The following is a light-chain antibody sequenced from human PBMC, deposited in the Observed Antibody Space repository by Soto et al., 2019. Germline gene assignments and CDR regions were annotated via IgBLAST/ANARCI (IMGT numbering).Light chain of an antibody. CDR1: QSVSSN. V-gene: IGKV3-15*01. J-gene: IGKJ1*01. CDR3: HQHNKWLPWT. CDR2: GAS. Sequence: EIVMTQSPATLSVSPGERATLSCRASQSVSSNLTWYQQKPGQAPRLLIYGASTRATAIPARFSGSGSGTELTLSSTSLQSEDVVVYYCHQHNKWLPWTFAQASKAEMK.